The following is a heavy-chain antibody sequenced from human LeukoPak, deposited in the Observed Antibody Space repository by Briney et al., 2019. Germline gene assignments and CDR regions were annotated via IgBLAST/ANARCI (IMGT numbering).Heavy chain of an antibody. CDR2: FDPEDGGT. Sequence: ASVKVSCKVSGYTLTELSMHWVRQAPGKGLEWMGGFDPEDGGTIYAQKFQGRVTMTEDTSTDTAYMELSSLRSDDTAVYYCARDSGSAWSPLDYWGQGTLVTVSS. CDR1: GYTLTELS. J-gene: IGHJ4*02. V-gene: IGHV1-24*01. CDR3: ARDSGSAWSPLDY. D-gene: IGHD1-26*01.